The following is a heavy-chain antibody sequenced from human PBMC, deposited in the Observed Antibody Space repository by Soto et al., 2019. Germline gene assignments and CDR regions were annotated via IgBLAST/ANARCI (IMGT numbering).Heavy chain of an antibody. D-gene: IGHD3-22*01. CDR3: AKGYYDSPGYLTHLMGDH. CDR1: GFTFSNYV. CDR2: ISGSGGDT. V-gene: IGHV3-23*01. J-gene: IGHJ4*02. Sequence: EVQLLESGGGLVQPGGSLRLSCAASGFTFSNYVMNWVRQAPGKGLEWVSGISGSGGDTYYADSVKGRFTISRDNSKNTLSLQMNSLRAEDTAVYYCAKGYYDSPGYLTHLMGDHWGQGTLVTVSS.